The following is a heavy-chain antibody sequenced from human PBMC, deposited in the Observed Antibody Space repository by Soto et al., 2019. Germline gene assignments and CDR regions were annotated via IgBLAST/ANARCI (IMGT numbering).Heavy chain of an antibody. Sequence: EVQLLESGGGLVRPGGSLRLSCAASGFTFSHYVLSWVRQAPGGGLEWVASISGSGSSVYLADSVRGRFAMSRDLSTKTVSLQMNSLTVEDTAIYYCAKVRASYLSASYFYYGLEVWGQGTTVTVSS. V-gene: IGHV3-23*01. D-gene: IGHD2-21*01. CDR1: GFTFSHYV. CDR3: AKVRASYLSASYFYYGLEV. CDR2: ISGSGSSV. J-gene: IGHJ6*02.